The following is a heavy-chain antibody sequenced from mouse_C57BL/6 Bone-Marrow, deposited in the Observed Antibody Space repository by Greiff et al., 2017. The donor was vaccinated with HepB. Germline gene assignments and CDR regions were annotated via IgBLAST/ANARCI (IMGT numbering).Heavy chain of an antibody. CDR3: VRETGRYWYFDV. J-gene: IGHJ1*03. CDR1: GFSFNTYA. Sequence: EAGGGLVQPKGSLKLSCAASGFSFNTYAMNWVRQAPGKGLEWVARIRSKSNNYATYYADSVKDRFTISRDDSESMLYLQMNNLKTEDTAMYYCVRETGRYWYFDVWGTGTTVTVSS. D-gene: IGHD4-1*01. V-gene: IGHV10-1*01. CDR2: IRSKSNNYAT.